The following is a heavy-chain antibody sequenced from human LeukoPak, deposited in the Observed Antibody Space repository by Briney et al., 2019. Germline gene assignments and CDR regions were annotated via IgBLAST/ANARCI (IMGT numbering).Heavy chain of an antibody. CDR1: GGSISSYY. V-gene: IGHV4-59*01. J-gene: IGHJ4*02. CDR3: ARGRGSSSWYDY. CDR2: IYYSGST. D-gene: IGHD6-13*01. Sequence: SETLSLTCTVSGGSISSYYWSWIRQPPGKGLEWIGYIYYSGSTNYNPSLKSRVTISVDTSKNQFSLKLSSVTAADTAVYYCARGRGSSSWYDYWGQGTLVTVCS.